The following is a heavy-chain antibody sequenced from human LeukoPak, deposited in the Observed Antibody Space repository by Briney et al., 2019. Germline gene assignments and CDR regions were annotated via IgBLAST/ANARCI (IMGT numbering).Heavy chain of an antibody. V-gene: IGHV4-59*01. CDR2: IYYSGST. CDR1: GGSISSYY. Sequence: PSETLSLTCTVSGGSISSYYWSWIRQPPGKGLEWIGYIYYSGSTNYNPSLKRRVTISVDTSKNQFSLKLSSVTAADTAVYYCARGNLKSEYDFWSGYYISAEYFQHWGQGTLVTVSS. J-gene: IGHJ1*01. D-gene: IGHD3-3*01. CDR3: ARGNLKSEYDFWSGYYISAEYFQH.